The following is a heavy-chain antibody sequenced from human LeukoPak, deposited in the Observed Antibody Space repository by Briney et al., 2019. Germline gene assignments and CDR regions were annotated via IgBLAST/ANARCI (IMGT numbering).Heavy chain of an antibody. CDR3: ARVLGIAAAFQVFRFDP. Sequence: GGSLRLSCAASGFTFSSYAMSWVRQAPGKGLEWVSAISGSGGSTYYADSVKGRFTISRDNAKNSLYLQMNSLRAEDTAVYYCARVLGIAAAFQVFRFDPWGQGTLVTVSS. CDR2: ISGSGGST. D-gene: IGHD6-13*01. J-gene: IGHJ5*02. CDR1: GFTFSSYA. V-gene: IGHV3-23*01.